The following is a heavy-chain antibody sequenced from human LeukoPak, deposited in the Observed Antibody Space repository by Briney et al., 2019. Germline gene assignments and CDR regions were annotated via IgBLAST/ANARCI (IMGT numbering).Heavy chain of an antibody. CDR1: GGSFSGYY. V-gene: IGHV4-34*01. CDR2: INHSGST. Sequence: PSETLSLTCAVYGGSFSGYYWSWIRQPPGKGLEWIGEINHSGSTNYNPSLKSRVTISVDTSKNQFSLKLSSVTAADTAVYYCARGARDGYIVWSQGTLVTVSS. CDR3: ARGARDGYIV. D-gene: IGHD5-24*01. J-gene: IGHJ4*02.